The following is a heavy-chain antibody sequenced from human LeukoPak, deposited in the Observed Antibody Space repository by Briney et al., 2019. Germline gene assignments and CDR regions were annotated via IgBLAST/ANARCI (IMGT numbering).Heavy chain of an antibody. D-gene: IGHD1-26*01. CDR3: ARNRLGSGSYYSYGY. CDR1: GGSVSSGSYY. V-gene: IGHV4-61*01. Sequence: SETLSLTCTVSGGSVSSGSYYWSWIRQPPGKGLEWIGYIYYSGSTNYNPSLKSRVTISVDTSKNQFSLKLSSVTAADTAVYYCARNRLGSGSYYSYGYWGQGTRVTVSS. CDR2: IYYSGST. J-gene: IGHJ4*02.